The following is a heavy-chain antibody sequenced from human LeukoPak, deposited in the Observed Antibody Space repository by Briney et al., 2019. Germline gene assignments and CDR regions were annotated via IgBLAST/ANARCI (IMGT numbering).Heavy chain of an antibody. V-gene: IGHV3-53*05. CDR3: AKDLITMVRGSPMDV. Sequence: GGSLRLSCAASGFTVSSNFMSWVRQAPGKGLEWISVIYSGGSTNYAGSVKGRFTISRDNSTNTPYLQLTSLRAEDTAVYYCAKDLITMVRGSPMDVWGRGTTVTVS. CDR1: GFTVSSNF. D-gene: IGHD3-10*01. CDR2: IYSGGST. J-gene: IGHJ6*02.